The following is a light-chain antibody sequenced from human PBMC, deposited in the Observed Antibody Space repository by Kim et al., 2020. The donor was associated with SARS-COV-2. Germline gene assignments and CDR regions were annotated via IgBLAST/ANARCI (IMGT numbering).Light chain of an antibody. CDR1: QSISSSY. J-gene: IGKJ4*01. V-gene: IGKV3-20*01. CDR2: GAS. Sequence: ELVLTQSPGTLSLSPGERATLSCRASQSISSSYLAWYQQKPGQAPRLLIYGASSRATGIPDRFSGSGSGTDCTLNITRLEPEDLAVYYGQQCGGSSSLPFGGGTKVDIK. CDR3: QQCGGSSSLP.